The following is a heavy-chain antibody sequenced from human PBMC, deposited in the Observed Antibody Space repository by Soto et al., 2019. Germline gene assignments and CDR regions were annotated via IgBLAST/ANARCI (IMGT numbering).Heavy chain of an antibody. CDR3: VRTAREGAVAPHWFDR. CDR2: VYYTGST. J-gene: IGHJ5*02. CDR1: GASIRSTDYY. Sequence: SETLSLTCTASGASIRSTDYYWSWIRQAPGKGLEWIGYVYYTGSTYYNPSLMSRLTISVDTSKNQFSLKLTSVTAAETAVYYCVRTAREGAVAPHWFDRWGQGTQVTVSS. V-gene: IGHV4-30-4*01. D-gene: IGHD2-21*02.